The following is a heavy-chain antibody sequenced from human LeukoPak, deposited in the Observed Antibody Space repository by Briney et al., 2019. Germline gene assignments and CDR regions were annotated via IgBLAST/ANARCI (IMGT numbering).Heavy chain of an antibody. CDR1: GGSISSSSYY. CDR3: ARAQDFSDSSGPNYLDF. D-gene: IGHD3-22*01. Sequence: SETLSLTCTVSGGSISSSSYYWGWIRQPPGKGLEWIGSIYYSGSTYYKPSLKSRVTISVDTSKNQFPLKLLSVTAADTAVYYCARAQDFSDSSGPNYLDFWGQGILVTVSS. V-gene: IGHV4-39*06. CDR2: IYYSGST. J-gene: IGHJ4*02.